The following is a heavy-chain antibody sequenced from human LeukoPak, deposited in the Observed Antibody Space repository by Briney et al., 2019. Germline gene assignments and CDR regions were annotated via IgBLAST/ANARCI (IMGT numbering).Heavy chain of an antibody. CDR2: IYRGGST. CDR3: ARDHSENYSGSYRD. J-gene: IGHJ4*02. CDR1: GFTVSGNY. Sequence: GGSLRLSCAASGFTVSGNYMIWVRQAPGKGLEWVSVIYRGGSTYCADSVKGRFTISRDNSRNTLYLQMNSLRVEDTAVYYCARDHSENYSGSYRDWGQGTLVTVSS. V-gene: IGHV3-53*01. D-gene: IGHD1-26*01.